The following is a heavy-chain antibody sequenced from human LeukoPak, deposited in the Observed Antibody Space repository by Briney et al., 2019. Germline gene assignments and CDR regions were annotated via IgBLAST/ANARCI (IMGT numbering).Heavy chain of an antibody. V-gene: IGHV3-30-3*01. J-gene: IGHJ4*02. CDR2: ISYDGSNQ. Sequence: PGRSLRLSCAASGSTFSRYAMHWVRQAPGKGLEWMAVISYDGSNQYYADSVKGRFTISRDNSKNTLSLQMNRLRAEDTAMYYCAREYYYDSSGSMGDWGQGTLVTVSS. CDR3: AREYYYDSSGSMGD. D-gene: IGHD3-22*01. CDR1: GSTFSRYA.